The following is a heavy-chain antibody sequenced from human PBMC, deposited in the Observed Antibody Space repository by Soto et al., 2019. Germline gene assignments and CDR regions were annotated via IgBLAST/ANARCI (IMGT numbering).Heavy chain of an antibody. CDR2: IYSGGGT. CDR1: GFTVNSNY. CDR3: ARYCSGGSCYHDAFDI. D-gene: IGHD2-15*01. V-gene: IGHV3-66*01. J-gene: IGHJ3*02. Sequence: EVQLVESGGGLVQPGGSLRLSCAASGFTVNSNYMTWVRQAPGKGLEWVSRIYSGGGTYYTDSVKGRFSISRDNSKNTLYLQMNSLRAEDTAVYYCARYCSGGSCYHDAFDIWGQGTMVTVSS.